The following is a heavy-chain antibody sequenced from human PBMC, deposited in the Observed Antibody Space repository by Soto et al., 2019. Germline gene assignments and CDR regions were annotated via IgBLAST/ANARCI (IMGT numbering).Heavy chain of an antibody. CDR3: GGEAGAGPGGGGTEPLDI. CDR2: INPNGGST. V-gene: IGHV1-46*03. Sequence: QVQLVQSGAEVKKPGASVKISCEASGYSFTSQYVHWVRQAPGQGLEWMGIINPNGGSTTYAQKFPGKVTTTGETATREGNVGVGSEPAVARGVFYWGGEAGAGPGGGGTEPLDIWGQGTMVTVAS. J-gene: IGHJ3*02. CDR1: GYSFTSQY. D-gene: IGHD3-16*01.